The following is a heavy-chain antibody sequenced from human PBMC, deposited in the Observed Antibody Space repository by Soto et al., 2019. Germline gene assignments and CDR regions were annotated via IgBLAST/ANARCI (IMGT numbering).Heavy chain of an antibody. CDR1: GGSISSYY. CDR3: ARDYFGSASSD. V-gene: IGHV4-4*07. D-gene: IGHD3-10*01. Sequence: SETLSLTCTVSGGSISSYYWSWIRQPAGKGLELIGRIYGSGSASYDPSLKSRVTMSLDTSKNQFSLKLSSVTAADTALYYCARDYFGSASSDWGQGTTVTVSS. J-gene: IGHJ6*02. CDR2: IYGSGSA.